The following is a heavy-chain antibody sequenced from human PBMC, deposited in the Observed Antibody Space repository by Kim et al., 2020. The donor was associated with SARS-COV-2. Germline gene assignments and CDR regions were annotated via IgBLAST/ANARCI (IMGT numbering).Heavy chain of an antibody. CDR1: GFTVSSNY. V-gene: IGHV3-53*01. CDR2: IYSGGST. D-gene: IGHD5-12*01. CDR3: ARDRFDSGYDR. J-gene: IGHJ4*02. Sequence: GGSLRLSCAASGFTVSSNYMSWVRQAPGKGLEWVSVIYSGGSTYYVDSVKGRFTISRDNSKNTLYLQMNSLRAEDTAVYYCARDRFDSGYDRWGQGTLVTVSS.